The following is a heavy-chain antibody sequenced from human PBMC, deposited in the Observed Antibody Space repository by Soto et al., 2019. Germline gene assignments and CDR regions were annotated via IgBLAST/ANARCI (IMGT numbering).Heavy chain of an antibody. CDR1: GFDFSNYA. J-gene: IGHJ5*02. Sequence: PGGSLRLSCAASGFDFSNYAMSWVRQAPGKGLECISLISGTGVPTLYAESVKGRFSVSRDNPKDTVVRLRNNLRVDDTAMYYCAKSFCSSSSCFFLWVDPWGPGTLVTVSS. CDR2: ISGTGVPT. D-gene: IGHD2-2*01. V-gene: IGHV3-23*01. CDR3: AKSFCSSSSCFFLWVDP.